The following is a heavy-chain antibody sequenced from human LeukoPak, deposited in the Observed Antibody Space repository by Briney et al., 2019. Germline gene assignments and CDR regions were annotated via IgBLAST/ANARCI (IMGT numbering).Heavy chain of an antibody. CDR1: GFTFSRFR. V-gene: IGHV3-74*01. J-gene: IGHJ4*02. CDR2: IYSDGSST. D-gene: IGHD6-19*01. CDR3: ARESVAVDS. Sequence: GGSLRLSCAASGFTFSRFRMHWVRQAPGKGLVWVSRIYSDGSSTSYADSVKGRFTISRDNTKNTLYLQMNSLRAEDTAVYYCARESVAVDSWGQGTLVTVSS.